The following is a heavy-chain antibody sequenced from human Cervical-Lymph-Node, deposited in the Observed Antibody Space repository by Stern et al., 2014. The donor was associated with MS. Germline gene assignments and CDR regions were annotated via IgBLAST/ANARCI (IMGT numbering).Heavy chain of an antibody. CDR1: GLTLSSFG. J-gene: IGHJ4*02. V-gene: IGHV3-33*01. CDR2: LWDDGINT. D-gene: IGHD5-12*01. Sequence: QLVQSGGGVVQPGRSLRLSCAASGLTLSSFGVHWVRQARGKGLEWVAGLWDDGINTYYADLVKGRFTISRDNSKKTLYLQMNSLRVEDTAIYYCARGPGGYSDYDIDYWGQGTLVTVSS. CDR3: ARGPGGYSDYDIDY.